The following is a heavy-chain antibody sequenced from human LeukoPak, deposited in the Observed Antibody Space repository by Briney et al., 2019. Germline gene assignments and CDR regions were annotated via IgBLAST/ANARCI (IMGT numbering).Heavy chain of an antibody. J-gene: IGHJ4*02. CDR2: INPSGGPA. D-gene: IGHD3-3*01. V-gene: IGHV1-46*01. CDR3: AREAVFGVVREYYFDL. CDR1: GYTFTRYH. Sequence: GASVKVSCKASGYTFTRYHIHWVRQAPGQGLEWMGVINPSGGPATYAQEFQGRVTLTRDTSTTTVYMEVNSLRSDDTAVYYCAREAVFGVVREYYFDLWGQGTLVTVS.